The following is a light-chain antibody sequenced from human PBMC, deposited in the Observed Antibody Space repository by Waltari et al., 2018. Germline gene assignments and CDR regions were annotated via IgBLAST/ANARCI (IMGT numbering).Light chain of an antibody. V-gene: IGLV1-40*01. CDR3: QSYDSSVGAWV. CDR2: GHN. Sequence: QSVLTQPPSVSGAPGQSITISCTGSSSNIGAGYDVHWYQHLPGTAPKILTYGHNNGPSGVPDRFSGAKSGTSASLAITGLQAEDEADYYCQSYDSSVGAWVFGGGTKLTVV. CDR1: SSNIGAGYD. J-gene: IGLJ3*02.